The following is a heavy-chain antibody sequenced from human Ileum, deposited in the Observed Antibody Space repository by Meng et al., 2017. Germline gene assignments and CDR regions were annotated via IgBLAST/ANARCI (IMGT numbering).Heavy chain of an antibody. CDR2: ISSSSGYI. CDR3: ASDY. CDR1: GFTFSSYS. V-gene: IGHV3-21*01. Sequence: EGEPVRAGGGLVKPRGSLRLSCAAPGFTFSSYSMNWFGPGPGKGLEWVSSISSSSGYIYYADSVKGRFTISRDNAKNSLYLQMNSLRAEDTAVYYCASDYWGQGTLVTVSS. J-gene: IGHJ4*02.